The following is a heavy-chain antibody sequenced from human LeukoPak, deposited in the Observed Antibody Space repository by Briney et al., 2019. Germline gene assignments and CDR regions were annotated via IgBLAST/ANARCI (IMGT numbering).Heavy chain of an antibody. D-gene: IGHD3-3*01. CDR1: GFTFVSFW. V-gene: IGHV3-7*01. CDR3: ARAEGFADY. CDR2: IKQDGSEK. Sequence: GGPLESSFEPLGFTFVSFWLAWFRKPQGKGLEWVANIKQDGSEKYYVDSVKGRFTISRDNAKNSLYLQMNSLRAEDTAVYYCARAEGFADYWGQGTLVTVSS. J-gene: IGHJ4*02.